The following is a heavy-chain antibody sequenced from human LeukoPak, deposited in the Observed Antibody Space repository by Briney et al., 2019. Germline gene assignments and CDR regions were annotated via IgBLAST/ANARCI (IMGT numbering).Heavy chain of an antibody. Sequence: ASAKVSCKASGYTFTIYGISWVRQAPGQGHEWMGWISAYNGNTNYAQKLQGRVTMTTDTSTSTAYMELRSLRSDDTAVYYCARVDTDYYGMDVWGQGTTVTVSS. CDR2: ISAYNGNT. CDR3: ARVDTDYYGMDV. CDR1: GYTFTIYG. J-gene: IGHJ6*02. D-gene: IGHD5-18*01. V-gene: IGHV1-18*01.